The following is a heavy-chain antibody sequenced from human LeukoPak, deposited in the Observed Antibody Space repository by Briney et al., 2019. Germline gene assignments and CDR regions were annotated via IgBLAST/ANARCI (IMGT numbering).Heavy chain of an antibody. J-gene: IGHJ3*01. V-gene: IGHV4-59*08. CDR2: IYYSGST. D-gene: IGHD1-1*01. CDR1: GVSISNYY. Sequence: SETLSLTCTVSGVSISNYYWSWIRQPPGKGLEWIGYIYYSGSTSYNPSLESRVTISVDTSKNQFSLKLTSVTAADTAVYYCAIHGVYNWNDYAFDVWGQGTMVTVSS. CDR3: AIHGVYNWNDYAFDV.